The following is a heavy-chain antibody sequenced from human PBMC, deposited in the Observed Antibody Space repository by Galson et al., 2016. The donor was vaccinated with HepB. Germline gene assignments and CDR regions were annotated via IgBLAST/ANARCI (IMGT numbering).Heavy chain of an antibody. V-gene: IGHV3-30*04. CDR3: AASPAATYAPEGYALDF. CDR2: ISYDESIK. Sequence: SLRLSCAASGFIFSSQAMYWVRQAPGKGLEWVAVISYDESIKYYIDSVKGRFTVSRDSSKYTVYLQMDSLRIEDTAVYYCAASPAATYAPEGYALDFWGQGTTVTVSS. D-gene: IGHD6-25*01. CDR1: GFIFSSQA. J-gene: IGHJ3*01.